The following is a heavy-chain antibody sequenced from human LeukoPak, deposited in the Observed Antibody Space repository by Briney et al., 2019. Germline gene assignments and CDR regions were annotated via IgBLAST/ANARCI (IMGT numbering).Heavy chain of an antibody. CDR3: ARAYYYGSGSLYYFDY. CDR1: GGSISSYY. V-gene: IGHV4-59*01. J-gene: IGHJ4*02. Sequence: PSETLSLTCTVSGGSISSYYWSWIRQPPGKGLEWIGYIYYSGSTNYNPSLKSRVTISVDTSKNQFSLKLSSVTAADTAVYYCARAYYYGSGSLYYFDYWGQGTLVTVSS. D-gene: IGHD3-10*01. CDR2: IYYSGST.